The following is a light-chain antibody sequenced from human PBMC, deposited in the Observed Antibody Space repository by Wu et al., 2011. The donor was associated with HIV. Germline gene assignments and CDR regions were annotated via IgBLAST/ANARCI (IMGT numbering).Light chain of an antibody. J-gene: IGKJ1*01. CDR1: QSVGNGF. CDR3: QQYGSTPRT. Sequence: EIVLTQSPGTLSLSPGERATLSCRASQSVGNGFLAWYQQRPGQAPRLLISGASSRATGIPDRFSGSGSGTDFTLTISRLEPEDFAVYFCQQYGSTPRTFGQGTKVEI. V-gene: IGKV3-20*01. CDR2: GAS.